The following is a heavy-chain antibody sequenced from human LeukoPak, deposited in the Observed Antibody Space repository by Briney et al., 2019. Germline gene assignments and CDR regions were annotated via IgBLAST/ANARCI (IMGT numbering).Heavy chain of an antibody. D-gene: IGHD2-8*01. V-gene: IGHV4-38-2*01. CDR3: ATFDSNVLDY. CDR1: GYSISSGYY. Sequence: PSETLSLTCAVSGYSISSGYYWGWIRQPPGKGLEWIGSIYHSGSTYYNPSLKSRVTISVDTSKNQLSLKLSSLTAADTAVYYCATFDSNVLDYWGQGTLVTVSS. CDR2: IYHSGST. J-gene: IGHJ4*02.